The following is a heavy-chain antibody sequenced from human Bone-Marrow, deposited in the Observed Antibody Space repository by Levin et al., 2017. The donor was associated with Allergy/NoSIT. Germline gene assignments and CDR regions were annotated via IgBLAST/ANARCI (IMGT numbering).Heavy chain of an antibody. Sequence: GGSLRLSCSASGMIFADYSMSWVRQAPGKGLEWLNFIRSNIYGGTTEYAASVRGGFTISRDDSKSVVYLQMNSLETADTGIYYCTTGSVKTFDLWGQGTVVTVSS. CDR3: TTGSVKTFDL. V-gene: IGHV3-49*04. J-gene: IGHJ3*01. D-gene: IGHD4-17*01. CDR1: GMIFADYS. CDR2: IRSNIYGGTT.